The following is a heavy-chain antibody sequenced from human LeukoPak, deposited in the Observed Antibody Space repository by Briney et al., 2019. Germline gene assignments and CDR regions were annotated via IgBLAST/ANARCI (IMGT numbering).Heavy chain of an antibody. CDR3: TKDILGGSGSFPGAFFDS. CDR2: ISWNADKI. CDR1: GFTFDDYA. Sequence: PGGSLRLSCAASGFTFDDYAMHWVRQAPGKGLEWVSGISWNADKIGYADSVKGRFTISRDNAKNSLYLQMRSLRPEDTAFYYCTKDILGGSGSFPGAFFDSWGQGTLVTVSS. D-gene: IGHD3-10*01. V-gene: IGHV3-9*01. J-gene: IGHJ4*02.